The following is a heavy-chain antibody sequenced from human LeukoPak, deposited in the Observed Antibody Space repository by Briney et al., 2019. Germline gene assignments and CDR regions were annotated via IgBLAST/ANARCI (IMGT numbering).Heavy chain of an antibody. J-gene: IGHJ4*02. CDR3: ARDRSHDFWSPTLDY. D-gene: IGHD3-3*01. CDR1: GGSFSGYY. CDR2: INHSGST. Sequence: SETLSLTCAVYGGSFSGYYWSWIRQPPGKGLEWIGEINHSGSTNYNPSLKSRVTISVDTSKNQFSLKLSSVTAADTAVYYCARDRSHDFWSPTLDYWGQGTLVTVSS. V-gene: IGHV4-34*01.